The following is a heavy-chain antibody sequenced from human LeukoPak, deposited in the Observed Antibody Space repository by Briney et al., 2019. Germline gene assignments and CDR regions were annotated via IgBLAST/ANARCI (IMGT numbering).Heavy chain of an antibody. Sequence: SGTLSLTCAVSGGSISSSNWWSWVRQPPGKGLEWIGEIYHSGSTNYNSSLKSRVTISVDESKSQFSMKLSSMTAADTAVYYCARVSFDSSGYVFDYWGQGTLVTVSS. CDR2: IYHSGST. CDR3: ARVSFDSSGYVFDY. V-gene: IGHV4-4*02. J-gene: IGHJ4*02. CDR1: GGSISSSNW. D-gene: IGHD3-22*01.